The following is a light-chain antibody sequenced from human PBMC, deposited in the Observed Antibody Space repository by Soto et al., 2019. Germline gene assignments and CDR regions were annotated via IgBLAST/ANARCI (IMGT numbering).Light chain of an antibody. V-gene: IGKV1-9*01. CDR1: QDISGY. J-gene: IGKJ1*01. CDR3: QHPKWA. CDR2: AAS. Sequence: IQLTQSPSSLSASVGDRVTITCRASQDISGYVAWYQQRPGRAPQLLIYAASALQTGVPSRFSGSGSGTDFTLNITSLQPEDFGTYYCQHPKWAFGQGTTVEI.